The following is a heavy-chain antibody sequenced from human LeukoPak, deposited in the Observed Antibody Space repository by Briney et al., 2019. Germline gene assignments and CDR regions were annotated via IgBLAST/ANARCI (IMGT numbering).Heavy chain of an antibody. D-gene: IGHD6-19*01. CDR3: ARDLTSRAVAGISGVSDY. J-gene: IGHJ4*02. CDR1: GYTFTSYG. Sequence: ASVKVSCKASGYTFTSYGISWVRQAPGQGLEWMGGISAYNGNTNYAQKLQGRVTMTTDTSTSTAYMELRSLRSDDTAVYYCARDLTSRAVAGISGVSDYWGQGTLVTVSS. V-gene: IGHV1-18*01. CDR2: ISAYNGNT.